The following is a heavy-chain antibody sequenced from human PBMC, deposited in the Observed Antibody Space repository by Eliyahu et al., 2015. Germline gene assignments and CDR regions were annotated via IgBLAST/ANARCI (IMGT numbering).Heavy chain of an antibody. V-gene: IGHV3-23*01. CDR1: GFSFTNHA. CDR3: AREDGSWSGHY. J-gene: IGHJ4*02. Sequence: EVQLLGSGGGLVQPGGSLXLSCAASGFSFTNHAMTWVRQAPGKGLEWISAITVSGGTYYADSVKDRFTISRDTSKNTLYLQMNTLRVDDTALYYCAREDGSWSGHYWGQGILVSVSS. CDR2: ITVSGGT. D-gene: IGHD3-10*01.